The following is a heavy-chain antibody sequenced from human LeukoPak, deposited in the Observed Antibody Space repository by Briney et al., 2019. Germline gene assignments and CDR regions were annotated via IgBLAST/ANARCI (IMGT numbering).Heavy chain of an antibody. Sequence: ASVKVSCKASGYTFTGYYMHWVRQAPGQGLEWMGIINPSGGSTSYAQKFRGRVTMTRDTSTSTVYMELSSLRSEDTAVYYCAHQLKDMTQRASGVSYFQHWGQGTLVTVSS. CDR3: AHQLKDMTQRASGVSYFQH. D-gene: IGHD1-26*01. CDR2: INPSGGST. V-gene: IGHV1-46*01. J-gene: IGHJ1*01. CDR1: GYTFTGYY.